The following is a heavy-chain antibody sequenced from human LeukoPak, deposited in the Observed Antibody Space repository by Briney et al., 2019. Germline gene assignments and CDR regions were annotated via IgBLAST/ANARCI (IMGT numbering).Heavy chain of an antibody. V-gene: IGHV1-24*01. Sequence: GASVKVSCKAFGHTLKDLSIHCVRQAPGKGLEWLGGFDPEDDERMYAPKFQGRVTVTEDNSIDTAYMELTSLSSDDTGVYYCSTETSGNYWGQGTLVTVSS. CDR1: GHTLKDLS. CDR3: STETSGNY. CDR2: FDPEDDER. J-gene: IGHJ4*02.